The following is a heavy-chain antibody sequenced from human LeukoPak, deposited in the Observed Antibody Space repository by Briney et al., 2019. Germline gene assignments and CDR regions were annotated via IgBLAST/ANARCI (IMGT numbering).Heavy chain of an antibody. D-gene: IGHD5-12*01. J-gene: IGHJ4*02. CDR2: IYYSGST. Sequence: SETLSLTCTVSGGSISSGGYYWSWIRQHPGKGLEWIGYIYYSGSTYCNPSLKSRVTISVDTSKNQFSLKLSSVTAADTAVYYCARVGGLRIDYWGQGTLVTVSS. V-gene: IGHV4-31*03. CDR1: GGSISSGGYY. CDR3: ARVGGLRIDY.